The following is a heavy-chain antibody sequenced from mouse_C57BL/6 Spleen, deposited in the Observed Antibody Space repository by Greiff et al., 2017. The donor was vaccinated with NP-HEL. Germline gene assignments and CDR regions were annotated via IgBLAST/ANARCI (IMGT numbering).Heavy chain of an antibody. Sequence: QVQLQQPGTELVKPGASVKLSCKASGYTFTSYWMHWVKQRPGQGLEWIGNINPSNGGTNYNEKFKSKATLTVDKSSSTAYMQLSSLTSEDSAVYYCAKPFYYYGSSPSWFAYWGQGTLVTVSA. D-gene: IGHD1-1*01. V-gene: IGHV1-53*01. CDR3: AKPFYYYGSSPSWFAY. CDR1: GYTFTSYW. J-gene: IGHJ3*01. CDR2: INPSNGGT.